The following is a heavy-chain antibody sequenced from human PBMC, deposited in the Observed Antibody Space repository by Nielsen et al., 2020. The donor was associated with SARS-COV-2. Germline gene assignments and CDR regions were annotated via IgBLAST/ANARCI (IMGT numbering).Heavy chain of an antibody. CDR1: GFTFSSYG. J-gene: IGHJ6*02. CDR2: ISYDGSNK. V-gene: IGHV3-30*18. CDR3: AKDLEYGSSKGKASYGMDV. D-gene: IGHD6-6*01. Sequence: GGSLRLSCAASGFTFSSYGMHWVRQAPGKGLEWVAVISYDGSNKYYADSVKGRFTISRDNSKNTLYLQMNSLRAEDTAVYYCAKDLEYGSSKGKASYGMDVWGQGTTVTASS.